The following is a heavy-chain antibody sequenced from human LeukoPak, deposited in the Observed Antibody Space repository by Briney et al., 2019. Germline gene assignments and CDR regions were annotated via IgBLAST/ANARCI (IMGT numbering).Heavy chain of an antibody. D-gene: IGHD6-13*01. J-gene: IGHJ4*02. CDR3: AQRLSSSAAGYY. CDR1: ALTFNNAW. Sequence: GGSLRLSCAASALTFNNAWMSWVRQAPGKGLEWVANIKQDGSEKYYVGSVKGRFTISRDNAKNSLYLQMNSLRAEDSAVYYCAQRLSSSAAGYYWGQGTLVTVSS. V-gene: IGHV3-7*01. CDR2: IKQDGSEK.